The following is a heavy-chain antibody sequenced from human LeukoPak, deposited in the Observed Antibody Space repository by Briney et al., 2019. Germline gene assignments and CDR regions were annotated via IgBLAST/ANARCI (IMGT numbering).Heavy chain of an antibody. V-gene: IGHV4-38-2*02. Sequence: SETLSLTCTVSGYSISSGYHWGWIRQPPGKGLEWIGSMYHSGTTYYNPSLKSRVTISVDTSKNQISLKINSVTAADTAVYYCARDPSYSSSWYDPFWGQGTLVTVSS. CDR3: ARDPSYSSSWYDPF. D-gene: IGHD6-13*01. CDR1: GYSISSGYH. J-gene: IGHJ4*02. CDR2: MYHSGTT.